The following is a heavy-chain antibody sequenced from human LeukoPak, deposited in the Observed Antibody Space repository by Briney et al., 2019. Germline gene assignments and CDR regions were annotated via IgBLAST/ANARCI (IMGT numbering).Heavy chain of an antibody. CDR3: ARNPGRKFDY. CDR1: GFTFRTYW. D-gene: IGHD3-10*01. J-gene: IGHJ4*02. V-gene: IGHV3-7*01. Sequence: GESLRLSCEGSGFTFRTYWMSWVRQAPGKGLEWVANIKQDESEKYYVDSVKGRFTISRDNAKNSLYLQMSSLRVEDTAVYFCARNPGRKFDYWGQGTLVSVSS. CDR2: IKQDESEK.